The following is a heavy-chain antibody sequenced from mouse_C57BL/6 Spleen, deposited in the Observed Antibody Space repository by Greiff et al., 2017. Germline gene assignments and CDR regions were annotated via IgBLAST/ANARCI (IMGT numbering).Heavy chain of an antibody. J-gene: IGHJ2*01. V-gene: IGHV1-69*01. Sequence: QVQLQQPGAELVMPGASVKLSCKASGYTFTSYWMHWVKQRPGQGLEWIGEIDPSDSYTNYNQKFKGKSTLTVDKSSSPAYMQLSSLTSEDSAVYYCARSDGSSYVDYWGQGTTLTVSS. D-gene: IGHD1-1*01. CDR2: IDPSDSYT. CDR3: ARSDGSSYVDY. CDR1: GYTFTSYW.